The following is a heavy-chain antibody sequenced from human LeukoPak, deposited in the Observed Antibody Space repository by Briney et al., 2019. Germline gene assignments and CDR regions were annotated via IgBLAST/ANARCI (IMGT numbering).Heavy chain of an antibody. D-gene: IGHD2-21*02. Sequence: SETLSLTCTVSGGCISSYYWSWIRQPPGKGLEWIGYIYYSGSTNYNPSLKSRVTISVDTSKNQFSLKLSSVTAADTAVYYCARDKYSCGGDCSPGYYFDYWGQGTLVTVSS. CDR1: GGCISSYY. J-gene: IGHJ4*02. V-gene: IGHV4-59*01. CDR2: IYYSGST. CDR3: ARDKYSCGGDCSPGYYFDY.